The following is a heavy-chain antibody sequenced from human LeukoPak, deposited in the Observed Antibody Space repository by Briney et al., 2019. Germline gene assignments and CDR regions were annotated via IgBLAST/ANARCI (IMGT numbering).Heavy chain of an antibody. Sequence: PGGSLRLSCAASGFTSSSYAMGWVRQAPGKGLVWVSRINSDGSSTSYADSVKGRFTISRDNAKNTLYLQMNSLRAEDTAVYYCARDIDYGDYVFQHWGQGTLVTVSS. D-gene: IGHD4-17*01. CDR3: ARDIDYGDYVFQH. J-gene: IGHJ1*01. CDR2: INSDGSST. CDR1: GFTSSSYA. V-gene: IGHV3-74*01.